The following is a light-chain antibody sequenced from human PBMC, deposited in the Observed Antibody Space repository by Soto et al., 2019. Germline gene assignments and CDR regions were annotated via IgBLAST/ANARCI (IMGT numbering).Light chain of an antibody. CDR1: TSNIGAGYD. J-gene: IGLJ3*02. CDR3: QSYDSSLRGSV. V-gene: IGLV1-40*01. Sequence: QSVLTQPPSVSGAPGQRVTLSCNGSTSNIGAGYDVHWYQQLPRTAPKLLIYGNNNRPSGVPDRFSGSKSGTSASLAITGLQAEDEADYYCQSYDSSLRGSVFGGGTKLTVL. CDR2: GNN.